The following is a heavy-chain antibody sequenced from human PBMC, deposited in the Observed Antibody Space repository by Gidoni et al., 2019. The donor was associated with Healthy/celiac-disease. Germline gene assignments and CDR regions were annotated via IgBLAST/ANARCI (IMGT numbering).Heavy chain of an antibody. Sequence: QVQLVESGGGVVQPGRSLRLSCAASGFTFSSYGMHWVRQAPGKGLEWVAVISYDGSNKYYADSVKGRFTISRDNSKNTLYLQMNSLRAEDTAVYYCAKARSWYGVVGYYGMDVWGQGTTVTVSS. CDR2: ISYDGSNK. V-gene: IGHV3-30*18. CDR1: GFTFSSYG. D-gene: IGHD6-13*01. CDR3: AKARSWYGVVGYYGMDV. J-gene: IGHJ6*02.